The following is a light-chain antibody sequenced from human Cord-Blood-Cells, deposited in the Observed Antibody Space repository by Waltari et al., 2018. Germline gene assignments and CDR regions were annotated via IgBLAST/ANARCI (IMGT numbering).Light chain of an antibody. V-gene: IGKV3-15*01. Sequence: EIVMTQSLDTPSLSSGARAILSCRASQSVSSNLARYQQKPGPTPRRLIYGASTRATQSPARCSGSGSVTQFTLTISSLQSEKFSVYYSQQNNNWRWTFGQGTKVEIK. CDR2: GAS. J-gene: IGKJ1*01. CDR1: QSVSSN. CDR3: QQNNNWRWT.